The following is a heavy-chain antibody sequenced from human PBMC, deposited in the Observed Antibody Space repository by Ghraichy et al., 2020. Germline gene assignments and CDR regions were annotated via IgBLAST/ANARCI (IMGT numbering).Heavy chain of an antibody. V-gene: IGHV6-1*01. D-gene: IGHD3-22*01. Sequence: SQTLSLTCVISGDSVSGNSAAWNWIRQSPSRGLEWLGRTYYRSKWYNDYAVSVQSRITINPDTSKNQFSLHLNSVTPEDTAMYYCARYNFDSGYYFGMDVWGQGTTVTVSS. CDR2: TYYRSKWYN. CDR1: GDSVSGNSAA. CDR3: ARYNFDSGYYFGMDV. J-gene: IGHJ6*02.